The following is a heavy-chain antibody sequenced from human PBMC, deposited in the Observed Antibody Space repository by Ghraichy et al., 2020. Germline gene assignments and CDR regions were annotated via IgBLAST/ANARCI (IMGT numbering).Heavy chain of an antibody. CDR2: IYYSGST. J-gene: IGHJ5*02. CDR3: ARRGISTAGDSSGYYYWFDP. Sequence: SETLSLTCTVSGGSISSSSYYWGWIRQPPGKGLEWIGSIYYSGSTYYNPSLKSRVTISVDTSKNQFSLKLSSVTAADTAVYYCARRGISTAGDSSGYYYWFDPWGQGTLVTVSS. CDR1: GGSISSSSYY. D-gene: IGHD3-22*01. V-gene: IGHV4-39*01.